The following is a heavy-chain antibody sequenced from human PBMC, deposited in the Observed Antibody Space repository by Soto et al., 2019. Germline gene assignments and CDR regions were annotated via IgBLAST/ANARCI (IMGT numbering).Heavy chain of an antibody. CDR3: AKDRAWQAGRYFYGMDV. D-gene: IGHD3-10*01. Sequence: QVQLVESGGGVVQPGRSLRLSCAASGFTFTPYGMHWVRQVPGQGPEWVAVISYDGTIKHYADSVKGRFTISRDNSNNTLYLEMHSLRTEDTALSYCAKDRAWQAGRYFYGMDVWGQGTTVTVSS. V-gene: IGHV3-30*18. CDR2: ISYDGTIK. J-gene: IGHJ6*02. CDR1: GFTFTPYG.